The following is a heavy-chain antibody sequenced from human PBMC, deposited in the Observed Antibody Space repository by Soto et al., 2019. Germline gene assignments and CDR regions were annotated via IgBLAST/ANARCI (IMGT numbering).Heavy chain of an antibody. J-gene: IGHJ4*02. Sequence: EVQLVESGGGLVQPGESLRLSCAASGFSVSNYFMTWVRQAPGKGLEWVANINQDGSAKHYVDSVRGRFTTSRDNAKNSLHLEMNSLRVEDTAVYYCAGGAGWEQDYWGQGTLVTVSS. CDR3: AGGAGWEQDY. CDR2: INQDGSAK. V-gene: IGHV3-7*05. CDR1: GFSVSNYF. D-gene: IGHD1-26*01.